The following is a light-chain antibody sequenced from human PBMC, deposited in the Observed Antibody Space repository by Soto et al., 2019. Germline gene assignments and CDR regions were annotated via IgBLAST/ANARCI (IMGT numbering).Light chain of an antibody. J-gene: IGKJ1*01. Sequence: DIQMIQSPSSVSASVGDRVTITCRASHGINNYLAWFQQTPGKAPKSLIYTASTLQRGVPSRFSGTGSGTEFTLTINILQPEDFGTYYCQQYDSYPRTFGQGTTVEIK. V-gene: IGKV1-16*01. CDR1: HGINNY. CDR3: QQYDSYPRT. CDR2: TAS.